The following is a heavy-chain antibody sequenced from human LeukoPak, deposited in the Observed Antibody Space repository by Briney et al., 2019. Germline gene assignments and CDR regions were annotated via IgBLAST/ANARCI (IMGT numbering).Heavy chain of an antibody. CDR2: IRYDGSNK. CDR3: AKGVGYCSSTSCYGDDY. D-gene: IGHD2-2*01. Sequence: PGGSLRLSCAASGFTFSSYGMHWVRQAPGKGLEWVAFIRYDGSNKYYADSVKGRFTISRDNSKNTLYLQMNSLRAEDTAVYYCAKGVGYCSSTSCYGDDYWGQGTLVTVSS. J-gene: IGHJ4*02. CDR1: GFTFSSYG. V-gene: IGHV3-30*02.